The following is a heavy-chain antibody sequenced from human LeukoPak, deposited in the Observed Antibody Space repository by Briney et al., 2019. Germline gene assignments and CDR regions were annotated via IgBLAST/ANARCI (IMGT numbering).Heavy chain of an antibody. J-gene: IGHJ1*01. CDR3: ARTYYYDSSGYYYTEYFQH. V-gene: IGHV3-48*03. CDR1: GFTFSSYE. Sequence: GGSLRLSCAASGFTFSSYEMNWVRQAPGKGLEWVSYISSSGSTIYYADSVKGRFTISRDNAKNSLYLQMNSLRAEDTAVYYCARTYYYDSSGYYYTEYFQHWGQGTLVTVSS. D-gene: IGHD3-22*01. CDR2: ISSSGSTI.